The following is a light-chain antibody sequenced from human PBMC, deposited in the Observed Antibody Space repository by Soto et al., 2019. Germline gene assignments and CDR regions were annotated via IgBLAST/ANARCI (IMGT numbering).Light chain of an antibody. CDR1: QSISTY. CDR2: AAS. V-gene: IGKV1-39*01. J-gene: IGKJ2*01. Sequence: DIPMTQSPSSLSASVGDRVTITCRASQSISTYLNWYQQKPGIAPKLLIYAASSLQSGVPSRVSGSGSGTDFTLTISSLQPEDCASYYCQQSYSTPDTFGQGTKVEIK. CDR3: QQSYSTPDT.